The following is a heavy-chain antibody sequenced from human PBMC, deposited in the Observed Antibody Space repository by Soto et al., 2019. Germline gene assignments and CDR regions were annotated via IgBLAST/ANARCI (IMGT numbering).Heavy chain of an antibody. J-gene: IGHJ4*02. D-gene: IGHD3-10*01. CDR1: GGSISSGGYY. V-gene: IGHV4-31*03. Sequence: QVQLQESGPGLVKPSQTLSLTCTVSGGSISSGGYYWSWTRQHPGKGLECIGYIYYSGSTYYNPSLKSRLTISVDTSKNQFSLKLSSVTAADTAVYYCARGVTMVRGVIHTPYFDYWGQGTLVTVSS. CDR3: ARGVTMVRGVIHTPYFDY. CDR2: IYYSGST.